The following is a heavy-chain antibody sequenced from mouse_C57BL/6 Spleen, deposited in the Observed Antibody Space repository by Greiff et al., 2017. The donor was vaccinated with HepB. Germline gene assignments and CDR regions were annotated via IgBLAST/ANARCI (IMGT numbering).Heavy chain of an antibody. CDR1: GYAFSSSW. J-gene: IGHJ2*01. Sequence: ESGPELVKPGASVKISCKASGYAFSSSWMNWVKQRPGKGLEWIGRIYPGDGDTNYNGKFKGKATLTADKSSSTAYMQLSSLTSEDSAVYFCNWDDYFDYWGQGTTLTVSS. CDR3: NWDDYFDY. V-gene: IGHV1-82*01. D-gene: IGHD4-1*01. CDR2: IYPGDGDT.